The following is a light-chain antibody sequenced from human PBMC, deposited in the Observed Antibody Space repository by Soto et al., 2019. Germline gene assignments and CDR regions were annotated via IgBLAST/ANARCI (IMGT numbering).Light chain of an antibody. CDR3: FLSYRDVAL. V-gene: IGLV7-46*01. J-gene: IGLJ2*01. Sequence: QAVVTQEPSLTVSPGGTVTLTCGSSAGAVTSGHYPYWFQQKPGQAPRTLIYDTNNKHSWTPARFSGSLLGGKAALTLSGSQAEDGGEYHWFLSYRDVALIGGGTQLTVL. CDR2: DTN. CDR1: AGAVTSGHY.